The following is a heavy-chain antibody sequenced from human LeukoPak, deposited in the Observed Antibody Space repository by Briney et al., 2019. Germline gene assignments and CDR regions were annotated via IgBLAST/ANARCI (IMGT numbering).Heavy chain of an antibody. CDR3: AKKLLTVTTWGFDY. CDR2: ISSSSSTI. Sequence: GGSLRLSCAASGFTFSSYRMNWVRQAPGKGLEWVSYISSSSSTIYYADSVKGRFTISRDNSKNTLYLQMNSLRAEDTAVYYCAKKLLTVTTWGFDYWGQGTLVTVSS. J-gene: IGHJ4*02. CDR1: GFTFSSYR. D-gene: IGHD4-11*01. V-gene: IGHV3-48*01.